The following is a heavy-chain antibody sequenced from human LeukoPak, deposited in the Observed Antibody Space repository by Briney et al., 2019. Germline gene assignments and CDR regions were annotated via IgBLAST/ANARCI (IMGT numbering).Heavy chain of an antibody. CDR3: ARVLLADGYKEMAVVGYFDY. CDR2: ISSSGSTI. CDR1: GFTFSNAW. Sequence: GGSLRLSCAASGFTFSNAWMSWVRQAPGKGLEWVSYISSSGSTIYYADSVKGRFTISRDNAKNSLYLQMNSLRAEDTAVYYCARVLLADGYKEMAVVGYFDYWGQGTLVTVSS. D-gene: IGHD5-24*01. J-gene: IGHJ4*02. V-gene: IGHV3-11*04.